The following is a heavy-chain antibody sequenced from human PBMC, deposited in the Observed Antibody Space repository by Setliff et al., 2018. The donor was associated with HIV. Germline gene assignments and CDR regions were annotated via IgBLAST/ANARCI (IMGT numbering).Heavy chain of an antibody. J-gene: IGHJ4*02. CDR1: GGSISSSTYY. Sequence: ETLSLTCTVSGGSISSSTYYWGWIRQPPGKGLEWIGSLYYSGGTYYNPSLKSRVTISVDTSKNQFSLRLNSVTAADTALYYCAGKQTVTVDYWGQGTLVTVSS. V-gene: IGHV4-39*01. CDR2: LYYSGGT. CDR3: AGKQTVTVDY. D-gene: IGHD4-4*01.